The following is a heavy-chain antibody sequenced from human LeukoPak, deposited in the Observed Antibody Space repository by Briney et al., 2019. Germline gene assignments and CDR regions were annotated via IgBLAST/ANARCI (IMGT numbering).Heavy chain of an antibody. V-gene: IGHV3-21*01. CDR3: ARGTSTGWELLGAFDI. Sequence: GGSLRLSCAASGFTFSSYEMNWVRQAPGKGLEWVSSISTSSSYIYYADSVKGRFTISRDDARNSLYLQMNSLRAEDTAVYYCARGTSTGWELLGAFDIWGQGTMVTVSS. CDR2: ISTSSSYI. J-gene: IGHJ3*02. CDR1: GFTFSSYE. D-gene: IGHD1-26*01.